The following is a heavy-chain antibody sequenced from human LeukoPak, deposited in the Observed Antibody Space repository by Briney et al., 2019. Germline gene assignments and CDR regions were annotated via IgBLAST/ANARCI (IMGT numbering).Heavy chain of an antibody. CDR2: IIPSFGTA. Sequence: GASVKVSCKASRGTFSSYAIGWVRQAPGLGLEWMGEIIPSFGTANYAQKFQGRVTITADKSTSTAYMDLSSLRSEDTAVYYCARRYCTNGVCYHDRGAFDIWGQGTMVTVSS. CDR3: ARRYCTNGVCYHDRGAFDI. V-gene: IGHV1-69*06. CDR1: RGTFSSYA. D-gene: IGHD2-8*01. J-gene: IGHJ3*02.